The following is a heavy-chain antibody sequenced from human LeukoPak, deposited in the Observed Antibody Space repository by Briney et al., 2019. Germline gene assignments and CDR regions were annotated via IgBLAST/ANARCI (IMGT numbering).Heavy chain of an antibody. D-gene: IGHD4-23*01. CDR1: GFTFSSYA. CDR3: AKDPPGGNPPYYFDY. J-gene: IGHJ4*02. V-gene: IGHV3-23*01. CDR2: ISGNGGST. Sequence: GGSLRLSCAASGFTFSSYAMSWVRQAPGKGLEWVSSISGNGGSTYYADSVKGRFTISRDNSKNTLILQMNSLRVEDTAVYYCAKDPPGGNPPYYFDYWGQGTLVTVSS.